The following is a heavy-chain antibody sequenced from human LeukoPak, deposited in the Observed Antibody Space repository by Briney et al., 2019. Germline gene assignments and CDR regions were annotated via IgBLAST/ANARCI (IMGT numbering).Heavy chain of an antibody. CDR3: ARALLGVAGFFDH. J-gene: IGHJ4*02. Sequence: GGSLRLSCAASGFTLSDYYMSWMRQVPGKGLEWVSYISSSGSTTYYADSVKGRFTVSRDNAKNSLFVQMNSLRAEDTAVYFCARALLGVAGFFDHWGQGTLVTVSS. D-gene: IGHD1-26*01. CDR2: ISSSGSTT. CDR1: GFTLSDYY. V-gene: IGHV3-11*01.